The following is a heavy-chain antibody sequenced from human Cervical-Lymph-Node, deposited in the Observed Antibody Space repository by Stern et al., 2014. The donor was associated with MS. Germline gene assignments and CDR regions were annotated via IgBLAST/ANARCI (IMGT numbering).Heavy chain of an antibody. J-gene: IGHJ4*02. Sequence: QVQLVQSGAEMRKPGASVRVSCKASGGIFSTSVISWLRQAPGQGLEWMGGISPMFGRANYAQRFQGSVTITADESTSTVYMGLTSLRSEDTAVYYCARERDNSYAFDSWGQGTLVTVSS. CDR3: ARERDNSYAFDS. V-gene: IGHV1-69*01. D-gene: IGHD3-16*01. CDR1: GGIFSTSV. CDR2: ISPMFGRA.